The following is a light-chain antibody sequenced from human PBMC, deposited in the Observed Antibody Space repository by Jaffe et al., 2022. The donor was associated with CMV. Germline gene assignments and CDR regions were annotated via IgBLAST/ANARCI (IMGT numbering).Light chain of an antibody. CDR2: QND. CDR3: QAWDSSAYV. J-gene: IGLJ1*01. CDR1: KLVNKY. V-gene: IGLV3-1*01. Sequence: SYELTQPPSVSVSPGQTASITCSGDKLVNKYASWYASWYQQKPGQSPVVVIFQNDKRPSGIPERFSGSKSGNTATLTISGTQVVDEADYYCQAWDSSAYVFGTGTKVSVL.